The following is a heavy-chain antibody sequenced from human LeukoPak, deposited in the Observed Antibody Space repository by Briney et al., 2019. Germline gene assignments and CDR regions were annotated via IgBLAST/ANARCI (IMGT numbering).Heavy chain of an antibody. J-gene: IGHJ6*02. CDR2: IIPIFGTA. Sequence: SVKVSCKASGYTFTSNYIHWVRQAPGQGLEWMGGIIPIFGTANYAQKFQGRVTITADESTSTAYMGLSSLRSEDTAVYYCASCRSGYSLIKYYYGMDVWGQGTTVTVSS. CDR1: GYTFTSNY. D-gene: IGHD3-3*01. V-gene: IGHV1-69*13. CDR3: ASCRSGYSLIKYYYGMDV.